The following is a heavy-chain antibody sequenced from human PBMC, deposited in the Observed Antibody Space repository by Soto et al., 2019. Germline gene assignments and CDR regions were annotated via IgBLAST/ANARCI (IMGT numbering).Heavy chain of an antibody. CDR3: ARGRITMVRGQKGAYYYGMDV. CDR2: INHSGST. J-gene: IGHJ6*02. D-gene: IGHD3-10*01. CDR1: GGSFSGYY. Sequence: SETLSLTCAVYGGSFSGYYWSWIRQPPGKGLEWIGEINHSGSTNYNPSLKSRVTISVDTSKNQFSLKLSSVTAAATAVYYCARGRITMVRGQKGAYYYGMDVWGQGTTVTVSS. V-gene: IGHV4-34*01.